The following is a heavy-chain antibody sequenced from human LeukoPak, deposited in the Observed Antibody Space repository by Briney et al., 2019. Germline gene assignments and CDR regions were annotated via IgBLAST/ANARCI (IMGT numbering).Heavy chain of an antibody. CDR2: ISSSSSYI. Sequence: GGSLRLSCAASGSTFSSYSMNWVRQAPGKGLEWVSSISSSSSYIYYADPVKGRFTISRDNAKNSLYLQMNSLRAEDTAVYYCARAVSSGYDFAYYYYYGMDVWGKGTTVTVSS. CDR1: GSTFSSYS. J-gene: IGHJ6*04. V-gene: IGHV3-21*01. CDR3: ARAVSSGYDFAYYYYYGMDV. D-gene: IGHD5-12*01.